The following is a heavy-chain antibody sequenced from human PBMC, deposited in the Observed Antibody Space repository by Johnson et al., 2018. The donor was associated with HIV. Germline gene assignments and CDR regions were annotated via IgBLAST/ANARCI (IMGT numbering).Heavy chain of an antibody. Sequence: VQLVESGGGVVRPGGSLRLSCAASGFIFDDFGMSWVRQAPGKGLEWVSLIYPGGTTFYADSVKGRFSISRDNSKNTVSLQMSSLRAEDTAVYYCEGSGRLHDVFDIWGQGTMVTVFS. CDR3: EGSGRLHDVFDI. CDR1: GFIFDDFG. J-gene: IGHJ3*02. D-gene: IGHD6-19*01. V-gene: IGHV3-66*01. CDR2: IYPGGTT.